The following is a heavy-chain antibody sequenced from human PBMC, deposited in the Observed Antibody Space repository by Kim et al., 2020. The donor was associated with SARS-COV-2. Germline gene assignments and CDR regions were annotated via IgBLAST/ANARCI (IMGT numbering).Heavy chain of an antibody. CDR3: ARSDSGSLYYLDS. Sequence: GGSLRLSCAASAFTFSNYGMNWVRQAPGKGLEWVSSISTRSSYIFYADSVKGRFTISRDDAKSSLYLQMNSLRVEDTAVYYCARSDSGSLYYLDSWGQGT. CDR1: AFTFSNYG. D-gene: IGHD1-26*01. CDR2: ISTRSSYI. V-gene: IGHV3-21*06. J-gene: IGHJ4*02.